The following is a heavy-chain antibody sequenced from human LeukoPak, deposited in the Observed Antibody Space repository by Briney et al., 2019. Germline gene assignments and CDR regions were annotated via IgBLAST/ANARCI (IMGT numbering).Heavy chain of an antibody. Sequence: ASVKVSCKASGYTFTSYDINWGRQATGQGLEWMGWMNPNSGNTGYAQKFQGRVTMTRDTSINTAYLELSSLRSEDTAVYYCARRLAAAGYLPDSWGQGTLVTVSS. D-gene: IGHD6-13*01. CDR2: MNPNSGNT. CDR1: GYTFTSYD. CDR3: ARRLAAAGYLPDS. V-gene: IGHV1-8*01. J-gene: IGHJ4*02.